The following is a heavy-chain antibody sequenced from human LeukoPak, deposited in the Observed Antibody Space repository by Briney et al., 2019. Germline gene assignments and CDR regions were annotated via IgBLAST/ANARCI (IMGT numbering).Heavy chain of an antibody. V-gene: IGHV4-39*01. CDR3: ARRRGNGGMQVDI. CDR2: IYYSGST. D-gene: IGHD1-1*01. Sequence: SETLSLTCTVSGGSISSSSYYWGWIRQPPGKGLEWIGSIYYSGSTYYNPSLESRVTISVDTSKNQFSLKLSSVTAADTAVYYCARRRGNGGMQVDIWGQGTMVTVSS. CDR1: GGSISSSSYY. J-gene: IGHJ3*02.